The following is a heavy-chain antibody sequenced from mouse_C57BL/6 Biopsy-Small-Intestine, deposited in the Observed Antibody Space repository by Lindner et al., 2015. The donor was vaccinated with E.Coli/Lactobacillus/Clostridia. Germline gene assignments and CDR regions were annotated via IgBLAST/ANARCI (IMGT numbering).Heavy chain of an antibody. CDR1: GGTFSTYA. D-gene: IGHD1-1*02. J-gene: IGHJ4*01. CDR3: ARDTPTSGWYFS. CDR2: IIPFSGTT. Sequence: SVKVSCKASGGTFSTYAIAWVRQAPGQGLDWMGGIIPFSGTTNYAQKFQDRVTITADESTTTVYMELSSLRSEDTAVYYCARDTPTSGWYFSWGQGTLVTVSS. V-gene: IGHV1-4*01.